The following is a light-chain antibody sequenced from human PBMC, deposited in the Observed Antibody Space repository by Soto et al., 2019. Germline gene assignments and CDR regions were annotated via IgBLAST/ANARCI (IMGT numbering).Light chain of an antibody. CDR3: SSYTTSNTRQIV. V-gene: IGLV2-14*03. CDR2: DFS. CDR1: SSDVGGYNY. Sequence: SVLTQPASVSGSPGQSITISCTGTSSDVGGYNYVSWYKQHTGKAHKLMIYDFSNWPSGVSNRFSGSKSGNTASLTISGLQPEDEADYYCSSYTTSNTRQIVFGTGTKVTVL. J-gene: IGLJ1*01.